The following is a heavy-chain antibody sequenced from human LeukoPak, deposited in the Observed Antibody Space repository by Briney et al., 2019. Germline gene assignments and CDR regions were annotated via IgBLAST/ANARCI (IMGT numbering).Heavy chain of an antibody. CDR1: GFTFSSYA. V-gene: IGHV3-23*01. J-gene: IGHJ4*02. CDR3: AKSISDSSGYFLFDY. Sequence: SGGSLRLSCAASGFTFSSYAMSWVRQAPAKGLEWVSAISGSGGSTYYADSVKGRFTISRDNSTNTLYLQMNSLRAEDTAVYYCAKSISDSSGYFLFDYWGQGTLVTVSS. D-gene: IGHD3-22*01. CDR2: ISGSGGST.